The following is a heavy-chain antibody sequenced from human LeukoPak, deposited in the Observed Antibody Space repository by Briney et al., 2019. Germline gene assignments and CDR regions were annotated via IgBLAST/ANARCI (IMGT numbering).Heavy chain of an antibody. CDR2: ITVDNGNT. Sequence: ASVKVSCKASGYTFTNYGVSWVRQAPGQGLEWMGWITVDNGNTHYAQNFQGRVTMTTDTSTSTVYMELRSLRSDDTAVYYFARGAGYDYVWKSYRYYDFWGQGTLVTVSS. CDR1: GYTFTNYG. J-gene: IGHJ4*02. D-gene: IGHD3-16*02. V-gene: IGHV1-18*01. CDR3: ARGAGYDYVWKSYRYYDF.